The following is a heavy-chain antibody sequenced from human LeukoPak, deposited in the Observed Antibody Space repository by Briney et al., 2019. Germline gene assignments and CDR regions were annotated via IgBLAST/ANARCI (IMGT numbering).Heavy chain of an antibody. V-gene: IGHV6-1*01. J-gene: IGHJ5*02. CDR2: TYYRSKWYN. D-gene: IGHD5-18*01. Sequence: SQTLSLTCAISGDSVSSNSAAWNWIRQSPPRGLEWLGRTYYRSKWYNDYAVSVKSRITINPDTSKNQFSLQLNSVTPEDTAVYYCARVWDSYGFSFDPWGQGTLVTVSS. CDR1: GDSVSSNSAA. CDR3: ARVWDSYGFSFDP.